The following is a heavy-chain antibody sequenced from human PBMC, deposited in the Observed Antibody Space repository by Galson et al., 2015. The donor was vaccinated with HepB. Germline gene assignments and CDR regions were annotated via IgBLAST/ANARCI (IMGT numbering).Heavy chain of an antibody. CDR1: GYTLTNYH. V-gene: IGHV1-46*01. D-gene: IGHD2-8*01. J-gene: IGHJ6*02. CDR2: IFAGGGST. CDR3: AREGGPPSYAGVGLDV. Sequence: SVKVSCKASGYTLTNYHFHWVRQAPGQGPEWMGKIFAGGGSTRYAERFQGRVTLTRDSSTSTIYMEVSSLRSDDTAVYYCAREGGPPSYAGVGLDVWGQGTTVTVSS.